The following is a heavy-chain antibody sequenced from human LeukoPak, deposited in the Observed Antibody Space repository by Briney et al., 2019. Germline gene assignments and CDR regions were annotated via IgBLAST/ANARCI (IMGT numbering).Heavy chain of an antibody. D-gene: IGHD5-12*01. J-gene: IGHJ5*02. CDR3: ARALIVTTIGVLFDP. Sequence: SETLSLTCTVSGGSISSYYLSWIRQPPGKGLEWIGYIYYSGSTNYNPSLKSRVTISVDTSKNQFSLKLSSVTAADTAVYYCARALIVTTIGVLFDPWGQGTLVTVSS. CDR2: IYYSGST. V-gene: IGHV4-59*08. CDR1: GGSISSYY.